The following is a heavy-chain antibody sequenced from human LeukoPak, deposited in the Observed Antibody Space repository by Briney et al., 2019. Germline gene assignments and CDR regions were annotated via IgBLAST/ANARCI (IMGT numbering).Heavy chain of an antibody. J-gene: IGHJ4*02. Sequence: ASVKVSCKASGYTFTSYAIHWVRQAPGQGLEWMGWITPGGGTSYPQKFQGRVAITWDTSITTAYMDLSRLTSDDTAVYYCARDRYGDGLAHLDYWGQGALVTVSS. CDR3: ARDRYGDGLAHLDY. D-gene: IGHD5-24*01. CDR1: GYTFTSYA. V-gene: IGHV1-2*02. CDR2: ITPGGGT.